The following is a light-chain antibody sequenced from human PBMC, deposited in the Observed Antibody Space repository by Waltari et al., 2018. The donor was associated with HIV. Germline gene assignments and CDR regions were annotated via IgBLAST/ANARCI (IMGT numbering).Light chain of an antibody. CDR2: GAA. V-gene: IGKV3-15*01. J-gene: IGKJ2*01. Sequence: ERVTLSCRASQGVGSNLAWYQQKVGQAPRLLIYGAATRAAEIPVRFSGSGSGTDFTLTIDSLQSEDFATYYCQQYNIRPRGNTFGQGTKLQIK. CDR3: QQYNIRPRGNT. CDR1: QGVGSN.